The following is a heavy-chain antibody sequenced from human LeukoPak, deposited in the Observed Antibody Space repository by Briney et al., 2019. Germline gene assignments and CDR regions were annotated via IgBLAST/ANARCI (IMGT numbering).Heavy chain of an antibody. CDR1: GGSFSGYY. CDR3: ARRYVVVPAASFDY. Sequence: SETLSLTCAVYGGSFSGYYWSWIRQPPGKGLEWIGEINHSGSTNYNPSLKSRVTISVDTSKNQFSLKLSSVTAADTAVYYCARRYVVVPAASFDYWGQGTLVTVSS. V-gene: IGHV4-34*01. J-gene: IGHJ4*02. CDR2: INHSGST. D-gene: IGHD2-2*01.